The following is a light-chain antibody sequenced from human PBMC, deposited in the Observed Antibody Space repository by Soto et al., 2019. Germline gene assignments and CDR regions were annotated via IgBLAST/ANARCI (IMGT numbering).Light chain of an antibody. V-gene: IGLV2-14*01. CDR1: SSDVGGYNY. CDR2: EVS. CDR3: SSYTSSSTLV. Sequence: QSALTQPASVSGSPGQXXTISCTGTSSDVGGYNYVSWYQQHPGKAPKLMIYEVSNRPSGVSNRFSGSKSGNTASLTISGLQAEDEADYYCSSYTSSSTLVFGTGTKVTVL. J-gene: IGLJ1*01.